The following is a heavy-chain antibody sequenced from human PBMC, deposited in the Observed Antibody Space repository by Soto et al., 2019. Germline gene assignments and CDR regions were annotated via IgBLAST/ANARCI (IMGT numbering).Heavy chain of an antibody. CDR2: IYYSGST. Sequence: LSLTCTVSGGSISSGDYYWSWIRQPPGKGLEWIGYIYYSGSTYYNPSLKSRVTISVDTSKNQFSLKLSSVTAADTAVYYCARDKYYYDSSGYYTVDAFDIWGQGTMVTVSS. CDR3: ARDKYYYDSSGYYTVDAFDI. J-gene: IGHJ3*02. V-gene: IGHV4-30-4*01. CDR1: GGSISSGDYY. D-gene: IGHD3-22*01.